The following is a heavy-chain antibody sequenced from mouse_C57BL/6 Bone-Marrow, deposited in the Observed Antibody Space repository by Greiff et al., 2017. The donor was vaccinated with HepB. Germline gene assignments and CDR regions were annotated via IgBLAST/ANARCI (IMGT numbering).Heavy chain of an antibody. CDR1: GYTFTDYE. J-gene: IGHJ2*01. V-gene: IGHV1-15*01. CDR3: TRGGAYGNFDY. D-gene: IGHD2-1*01. Sequence: VQLQQSGAELVRPGASVTLSCKASGYTFTDYEMHWVKQTPVHGLEWIGAIDPETGGTAYNQKFKGKAILTADKSSSTAYMELRSLTSEDSAVYYCTRGGAYGNFDYWGQGTTRTVSS. CDR2: IDPETGGT.